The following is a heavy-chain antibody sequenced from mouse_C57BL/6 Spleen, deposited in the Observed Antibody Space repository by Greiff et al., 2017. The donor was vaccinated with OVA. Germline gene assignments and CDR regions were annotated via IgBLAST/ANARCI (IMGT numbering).Heavy chain of an antibody. CDR2: IYPRSGNT. D-gene: IGHD1-2*01. Sequence: QVHVKQSGAELARPGASVKLSCKASGYTFTSYGISWVKQRTGQGLEWIGEIYPRSGNTYYNEKFKGKATLTADKSSSTAYMELRSLTSEDSAVYFCARLLRHFDYWGQGTTLTVSS. CDR1: GYTFTSYG. CDR3: ARLLRHFDY. V-gene: IGHV1-81*01. J-gene: IGHJ2*01.